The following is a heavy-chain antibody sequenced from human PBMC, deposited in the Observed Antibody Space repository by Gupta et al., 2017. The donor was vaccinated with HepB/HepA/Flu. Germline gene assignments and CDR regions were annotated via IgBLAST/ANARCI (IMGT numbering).Heavy chain of an antibody. CDR3: ARDRIDYGDYNFYYYYGMDV. J-gene: IGHJ6*02. Sequence: EVQLVESGGGLVQPGGSLRLSCAASGFTFSSYEMNWVRQAPGKGLEWVSYISSSGSTIYYADSVKGRFTISRDNAKNSLYLQMNSLRAEDTAVYYCARDRIDYGDYNFYYYYGMDVWGQGTTVTVSS. V-gene: IGHV3-48*03. D-gene: IGHD4-17*01. CDR1: GFTFSSYE. CDR2: ISSSGSTI.